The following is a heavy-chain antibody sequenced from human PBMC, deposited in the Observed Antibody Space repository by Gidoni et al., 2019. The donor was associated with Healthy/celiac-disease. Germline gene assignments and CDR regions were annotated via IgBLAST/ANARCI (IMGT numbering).Heavy chain of an antibody. CDR2: IYYSGST. Sequence: QLQLQESGPGLVKPSETLSLTCTVSGCSISSSSYYWGWLRQPPGKGLEWIGSIYYSGSTYYNPSLKSRVTISVDTSKNQFSLKLSSVTAADTAVYYCASRGYGDYYYYGMDVWGQGTTVTVSS. J-gene: IGHJ6*02. D-gene: IGHD3-10*01. CDR1: GCSISSSSYY. CDR3: ASRGYGDYYYYGMDV. V-gene: IGHV4-39*01.